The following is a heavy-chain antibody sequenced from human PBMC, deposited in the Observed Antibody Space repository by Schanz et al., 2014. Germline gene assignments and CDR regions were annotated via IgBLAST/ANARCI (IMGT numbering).Heavy chain of an antibody. Sequence: EVQLVESGGGLVQPGGSLRLSCAASGFTVSSNYMSWVRQAPGKGLEWVSIIYTDDSTYYADSVKGRFTISRHSSKNTLYLQMNSLRAEDTAVYYCARRKHAFDIWGQGTMVTVSS. CDR2: IYTDDST. CDR1: GFTVSSNY. J-gene: IGHJ3*02. V-gene: IGHV3-53*04. CDR3: ARRKHAFDI.